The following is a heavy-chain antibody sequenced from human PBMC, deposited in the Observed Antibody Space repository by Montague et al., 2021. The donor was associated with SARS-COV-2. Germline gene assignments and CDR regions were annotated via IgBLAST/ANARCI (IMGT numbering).Heavy chain of an antibody. Sequence: SETLSLTCTVSGGSISCSYWSWFRQPPGKGLEWIGYISDSGSTNYNPSLTSRATMSVDTSKNQFSLKVNSVTAADTAVYYCARHYSATLPAVYWGQGTLVTVSS. D-gene: IGHD2-15*01. J-gene: IGHJ4*02. CDR3: ARHYSATLPAVY. CDR1: GGSISCSY. CDR2: ISDSGST. V-gene: IGHV4-59*08.